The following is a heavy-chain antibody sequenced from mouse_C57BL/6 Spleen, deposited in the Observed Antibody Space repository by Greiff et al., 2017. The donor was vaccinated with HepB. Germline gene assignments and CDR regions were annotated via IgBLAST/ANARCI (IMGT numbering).Heavy chain of an antibody. Sequence: VQLQQSGAELVRPGASVKLSCTASGFNIKDYYMHWVKQRPEQGLEWIGRIDPEDGDTEYAPKFQGKATMTADTSSNTAYLQLSSLTSEDTAVYYCSHYGSSYVAFDDWGQGTTLTVSS. V-gene: IGHV14-1*01. CDR2: IDPEDGDT. CDR3: SHYGSSYVAFDD. D-gene: IGHD1-1*01. CDR1: GFNIKDYY. J-gene: IGHJ2*01.